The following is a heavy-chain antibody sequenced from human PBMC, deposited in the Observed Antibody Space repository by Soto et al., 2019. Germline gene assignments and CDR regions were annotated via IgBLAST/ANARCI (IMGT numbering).Heavy chain of an antibody. CDR2: IYYSGST. D-gene: IGHD3-10*01. CDR3: ARERGFGEQNHNWFDP. V-gene: IGHV4-59*01. Sequence: QVQLQESGPGLVKPSETLSLTCTVSGGSISSYYWSWIRQPPGKGLEWIGYIYYSGSTNYNPSLKSRVTISVDTSKNQFSVKLSSVTAADTAVYYCARERGFGEQNHNWFDPWGQGTLVTVSS. J-gene: IGHJ5*02. CDR1: GGSISSYY.